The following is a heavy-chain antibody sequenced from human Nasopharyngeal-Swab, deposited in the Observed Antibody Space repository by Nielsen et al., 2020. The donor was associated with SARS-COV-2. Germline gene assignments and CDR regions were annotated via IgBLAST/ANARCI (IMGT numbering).Heavy chain of an antibody. CDR1: GGSISSGDYY. CDR3: ARGPWAYYYDPGLDY. V-gene: IGHV4-61*08. J-gene: IGHJ4*02. CDR2: IYYSGST. D-gene: IGHD3-22*01. Sequence: SETLSLTCTVSGGSISSGDYYWSWIRKPPGKGLEWIGYIYYSGSTNYNPSLKSRVTISVDTSKNQFSLKLSSVTAADTAVYYCARGPWAYYYDPGLDYWGQGTLVTVSS.